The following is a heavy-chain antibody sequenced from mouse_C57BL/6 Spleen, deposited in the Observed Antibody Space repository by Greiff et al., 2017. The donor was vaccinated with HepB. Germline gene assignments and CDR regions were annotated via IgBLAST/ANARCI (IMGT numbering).Heavy chain of an antibody. J-gene: IGHJ2*01. CDR1: GFNIKDYY. CDR2: IDPEDGDT. Sequence: EVQLQQSGAELVKPGASVKLSCTASGFNIKDYYMHWVKQRTEQGLEWIGRIDPEDGDTKYAPKFQGKATITADTSSNTAYLQLSSLTSEDTAVYYCANHYCGRSPYYFDYGGQGTTLTVSS. V-gene: IGHV14-2*01. CDR3: ANHYCGRSPYYFDY. D-gene: IGHD1-1*01.